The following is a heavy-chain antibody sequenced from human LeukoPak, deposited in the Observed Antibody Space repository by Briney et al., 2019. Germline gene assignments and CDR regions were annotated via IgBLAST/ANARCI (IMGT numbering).Heavy chain of an antibody. CDR1: GGSISSSSYY. CDR3: ARHNYYGSGTVDHFDY. D-gene: IGHD3-10*01. Sequence: SETLPLTCTVPGGSISSSSYYWGWIRQPPGKGLEWIGSIYYSGSTYYNLSLKSRVTISVDTSKNQFSLKLSSVTAADTAVYYCARHNYYGSGTVDHFDYWGQGTLVTVSS. J-gene: IGHJ4*02. CDR2: IYYSGST. V-gene: IGHV4-39*01.